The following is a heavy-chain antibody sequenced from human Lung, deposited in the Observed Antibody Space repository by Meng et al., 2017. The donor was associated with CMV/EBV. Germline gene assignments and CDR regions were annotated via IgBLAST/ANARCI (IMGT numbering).Heavy chain of an antibody. V-gene: IGHV1-2*06. CDR3: AKSSDNGWSS. D-gene: IGHD6-19*01. J-gene: IGHJ4*01. CDR2: VNPVSDDT. Sequence: VQLVHSWAEVKRPGASVTISCQASGYTFSGFYMNWARQAPGHGLEWLGRVNPVSDDTHYAQKFVGRLTVTRGATINTAFMELTSLRPDDTAVYYCAKSSDNGWSSWGPGTLVTVSS. CDR1: GYTFSGFY.